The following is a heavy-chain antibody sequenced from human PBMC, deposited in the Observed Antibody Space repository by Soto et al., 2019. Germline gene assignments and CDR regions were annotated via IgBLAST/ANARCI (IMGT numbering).Heavy chain of an antibody. V-gene: IGHV1-69*08. CDR1: GGPFSNDI. J-gene: IGHJ4*02. Sequence: QVQVVQSGAEVKKPGSSVKVSCKASGGPFSNDIITWVRQAPGQGLEWRGRIIPLLNTATYAQKFQGRVTITADRSTGTAYMELNSLTSEDTAVYYCARDSPIGSTFSGYDAIDYWGQGTLVTVSS. CDR3: ARDSPIGSTFSGYDAIDY. CDR2: IIPLLNTA. D-gene: IGHD5-12*01.